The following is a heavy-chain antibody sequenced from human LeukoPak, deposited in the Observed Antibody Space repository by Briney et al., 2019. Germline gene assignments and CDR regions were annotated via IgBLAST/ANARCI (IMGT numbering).Heavy chain of an antibody. CDR1: GFTFSSYA. V-gene: IGHV3-23*01. CDR3: AKDLDLLLWFGELLSPTGPDY. J-gene: IGHJ4*02. D-gene: IGHD3-10*01. Sequence: TGGSLRLSCAASGFTFSSYAMNWVRQAPGMGLEWVSSLSGSGDYTYYADSVKGRFTISRDNSKNTLYLQMNSLRAEDTAVYYCAKDLDLLLWFGELLSPTGPDYWGQGTLVTVSS. CDR2: LSGSGDYT.